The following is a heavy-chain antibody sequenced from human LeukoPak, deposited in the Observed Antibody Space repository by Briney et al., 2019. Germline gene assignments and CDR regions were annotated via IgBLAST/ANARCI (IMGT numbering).Heavy chain of an antibody. V-gene: IGHV5-51*01. CDR2: IYPGDSDT. CDR3: ASPYPRGYCSSSSCYFNY. CDR1: GYSFTRYW. Sequence: GESLKISCKGSGYSFTRYWIGWVRQMPGKGLEWMGIIYPGDSDTRYSPSFQGQVTMSADKSISTAYLQWSSLKASDSAMYYCASPYPRGYCSSSSCYFNYWGQGTLVTVSS. J-gene: IGHJ4*02. D-gene: IGHD2-2*01.